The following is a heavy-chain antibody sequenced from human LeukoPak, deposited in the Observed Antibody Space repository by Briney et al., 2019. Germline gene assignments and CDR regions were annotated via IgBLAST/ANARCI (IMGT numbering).Heavy chain of an antibody. CDR1: GGSISSYY. CDR3: ARTDGKQLPPRF. J-gene: IGHJ4*02. Sequence: SETLSLTCTVSGGSISSYYWSWIRQPPGKGLEWIGYIDYSGSTNYNPSLKSRVTISVDTSKNQFSLKLSSVTAADTAVYFCARTDGKQLPPRFWGQGTLVTVPS. CDR2: IDYSGST. D-gene: IGHD5-18*01. V-gene: IGHV4-59*08.